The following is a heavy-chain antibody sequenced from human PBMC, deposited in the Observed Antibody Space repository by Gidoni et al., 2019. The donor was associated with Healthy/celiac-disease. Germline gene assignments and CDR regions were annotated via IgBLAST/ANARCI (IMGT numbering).Heavy chain of an antibody. CDR2: INPNSGGT. Sequence: QVQLVQSGAEVTKPGASVKVSCKASGYTFTGYYMHWVRQAPGQGLEWMGWINPNSGGTNFAQKFQGRVTMTRDTSISTAYMELSRLRSDDTAVYYCARDISLIRYYYYGMDVWGQGTTLTVSS. J-gene: IGHJ6*02. V-gene: IGHV1-2*02. CDR1: GYTFTGYY. CDR3: ARDISLIRYYYYGMDV. D-gene: IGHD3-16*01.